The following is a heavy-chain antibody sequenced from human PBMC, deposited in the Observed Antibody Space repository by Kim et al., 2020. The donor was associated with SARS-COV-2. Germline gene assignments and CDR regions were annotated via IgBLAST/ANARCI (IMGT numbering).Heavy chain of an antibody. CDR2: IGVGGST. Sequence: GGSLRLSCTASGFTFSNSGMAWVRQAPGKGKEWVSAIGVGGSTFYPDSVKGRFIISRDNSENTLYLQMNSLRAEDTAIYYCAKERVGSGWGSYHEYRGQGTLVTVSS. D-gene: IGHD6-25*01. J-gene: IGHJ4*02. CDR3: AKERVGSGWGSYHEY. CDR1: GFTFSNSG. V-gene: IGHV3-23*01.